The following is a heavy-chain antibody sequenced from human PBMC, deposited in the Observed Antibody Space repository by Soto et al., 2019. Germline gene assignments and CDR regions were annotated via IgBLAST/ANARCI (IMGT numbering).Heavy chain of an antibody. CDR3: ARDSSTGTTEFYFDY. CDR2: IWYDGSNK. D-gene: IGHD1-7*01. V-gene: IGHV3-33*01. Sequence: QVQLVESGGGVVQPGRSLRLSCAASGFTFSSYGMHWVRQAPGKGLEWVAVIWYDGSNKYYADSVKGRFTISRDNSKNTLYLQMNSLRAEDTAVYYCARDSSTGTTEFYFDYWGQGTLVTVSS. CDR1: GFTFSSYG. J-gene: IGHJ4*02.